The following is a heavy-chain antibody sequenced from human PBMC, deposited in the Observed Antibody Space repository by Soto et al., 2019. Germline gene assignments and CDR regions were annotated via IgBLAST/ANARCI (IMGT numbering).Heavy chain of an antibody. Sequence: ASVKVSCKASGYTFTSYGISWVRQAPGQGLEWMGWISAYNGNTNYAQKLQGRVTMTTDTSTSTAYMELRSLRSDDTAVYDCARDCCSGGSGYKYYYGMDVWGQGTTVTVSS. CDR3: ARDCCSGGSGYKYYYGMDV. CDR1: GYTFTSYG. CDR2: ISAYNGNT. J-gene: IGHJ6*02. V-gene: IGHV1-18*01. D-gene: IGHD2-15*01.